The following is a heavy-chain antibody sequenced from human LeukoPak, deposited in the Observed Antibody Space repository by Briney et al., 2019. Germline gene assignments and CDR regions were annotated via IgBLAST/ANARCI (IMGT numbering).Heavy chain of an antibody. V-gene: IGHV4-61*05. CDR3: ARHFRGGGGYSYAYYYFDY. D-gene: IGHD5-18*01. J-gene: IGHJ4*02. Sequence: SETLSLTCTVSGGSISSSSYYWSWIRQPPGKALEWIGYIYYSGSTNYNPSLKSRVTISVDTSKNQFSLKLSSVTAADTAVYYCARHFRGGGGYSYAYYYFDYWGQGTLVTVSS. CDR2: IYYSGST. CDR1: GGSISSSSYY.